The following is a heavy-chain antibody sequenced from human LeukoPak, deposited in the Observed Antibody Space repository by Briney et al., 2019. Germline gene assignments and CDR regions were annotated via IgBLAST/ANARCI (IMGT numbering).Heavy chain of an antibody. D-gene: IGHD3-9*01. J-gene: IGHJ4*01. CDR3: ARGDDILTGYYGSFDY. Sequence: SQTLSLTCAVSGGSISSGGYSWSWIRQPPGKGLEWIGYIYHSGSTYYNPSLESRVTISVDRSKNQFSLKLSSVTAADTAVYYCARGDDILTGYYGSFDYWGQEPWSPSPQ. V-gene: IGHV4-30-2*01. CDR2: IYHSGST. CDR1: GGSISSGGYS.